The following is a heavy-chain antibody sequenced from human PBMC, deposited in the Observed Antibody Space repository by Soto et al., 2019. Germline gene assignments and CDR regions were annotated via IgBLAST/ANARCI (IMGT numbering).Heavy chain of an antibody. J-gene: IGHJ6*02. CDR3: ARMGDVPYYYYGMDV. Sequence: ASVKVSCKGSGFTFTTYGGSWVRQAPGQGPEWLGGINGYNGNAKYAENLQGRVTMTTDTSTSTAYMELRSLRSDDTAVYYCARMGDVPYYYYGMDVWGQGTTVTVSS. CDR1: GFTFTTYG. D-gene: IGHD3-16*01. V-gene: IGHV1-18*01. CDR2: INGYNGNA.